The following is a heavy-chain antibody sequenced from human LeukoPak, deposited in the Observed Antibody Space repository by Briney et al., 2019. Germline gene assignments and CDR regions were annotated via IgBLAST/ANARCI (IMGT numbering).Heavy chain of an antibody. CDR3: ATGAPYSSSWYSGGDAYGMDV. J-gene: IGHJ6*02. V-gene: IGHV1-24*01. CDR2: FDPEDGET. Sequence: ASVKVSCKVSGYTLTELSMHWVRQAPGNGLEWMGGFDPEDGETIYAQKFQGRVTMTEDTSTDTAYMELSSLRSEDTAVYYCATGAPYSSSWYSGGDAYGMDVWGQGTTVTVSS. D-gene: IGHD6-13*01. CDR1: GYTLTELS.